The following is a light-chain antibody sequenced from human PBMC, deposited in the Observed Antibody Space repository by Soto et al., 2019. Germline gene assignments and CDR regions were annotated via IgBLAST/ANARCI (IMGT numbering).Light chain of an antibody. J-gene: IGKJ2*01. Sequence: EIVLTQSPATLSLSPGERATLSCRASQSVSSSSYLAWYQQKPGQALRLLIYGASTRATGIPDRFSGSGSGTDFTLTISSLEPEDFAVYYCHHYGSSPPYTFGQGTKLEIK. CDR2: GAS. CDR1: QSVSSSSY. CDR3: HHYGSSPPYT. V-gene: IGKV3-20*01.